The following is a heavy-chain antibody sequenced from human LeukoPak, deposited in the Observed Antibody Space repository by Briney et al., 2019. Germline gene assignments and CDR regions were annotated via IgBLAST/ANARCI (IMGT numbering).Heavy chain of an antibody. V-gene: IGHV3-21*01. CDR3: ARDDYYDGRQPDY. D-gene: IGHD3-22*01. CDR1: GFTFSSYS. J-gene: IGHJ4*02. Sequence: GGSLRLSCAASGFTFSSYSMNWVRQAPGKGLEWVSSISSSSSYIYYADSVKGRFTISRDNAKNSLYLQMNSLRAEDTAVYYCARDDYYDGRQPDYWGQGTLVTVSS. CDR2: ISSSSSYI.